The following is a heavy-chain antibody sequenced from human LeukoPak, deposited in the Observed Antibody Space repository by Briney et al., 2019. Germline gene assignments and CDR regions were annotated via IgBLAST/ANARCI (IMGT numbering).Heavy chain of an antibody. V-gene: IGHV1-69*13. D-gene: IGHD3-22*01. J-gene: IGHJ4*02. CDR1: GGTFSSYA. CDR2: IIPIFGTA. Sequence: SVKVSCKASGGTFSSYAIIWVRQAPGQGLEWMGGIIPIFGTANYAQKFQGRVTITADESTSTAYMELSSRRSEDTAVYYCARGSYYDSSGYYKYYFDYWGQGTMVTVSS. CDR3: ARGSYYDSSGYYKYYFDY.